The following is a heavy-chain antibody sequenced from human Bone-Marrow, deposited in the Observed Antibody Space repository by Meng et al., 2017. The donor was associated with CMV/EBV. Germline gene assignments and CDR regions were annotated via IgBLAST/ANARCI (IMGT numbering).Heavy chain of an antibody. V-gene: IGHV3-30*02. CDR3: AKDVGDCSSTSCSPFDY. Sequence: GESLKISCAASGFTFSSYGMHWVRQAPGKGLEWVAFIRYDGNYKYYPDSVKGRFSISRDNSKNTLYVQMNSLRAEDTAVYYCAKDVGDCSSTSCSPFDYWGQGTRVTVSS. J-gene: IGHJ4*02. CDR2: IRYDGNYK. D-gene: IGHD2-2*01. CDR1: GFTFSSYG.